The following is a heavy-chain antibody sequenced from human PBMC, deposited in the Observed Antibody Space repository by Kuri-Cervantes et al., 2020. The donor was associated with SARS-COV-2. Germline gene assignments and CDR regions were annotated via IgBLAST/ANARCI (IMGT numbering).Heavy chain of an antibody. D-gene: IGHD1-26*01. Sequence: GESLKISCAASGFTFSFHSMNWVRQAPGKGLEWVSSISSSSTYIYYPDSVKGRFTISRDNSKNTLYLQMNSLRAEDTAVYYCARAEWGLIDYWGQGTLVTVSS. CDR3: ARAEWGLIDY. CDR2: ISSSSTYI. CDR1: GFTFSFHS. V-gene: IGHV3-21*01. J-gene: IGHJ4*02.